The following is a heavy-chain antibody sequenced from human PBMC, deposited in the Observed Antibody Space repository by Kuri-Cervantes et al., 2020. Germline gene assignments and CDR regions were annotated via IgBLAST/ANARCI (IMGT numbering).Heavy chain of an antibody. Sequence: SVKVSCKASGGTFSSYAISWVRQAPGQGLEWMGGIIPILGTANYAQKFQGRVTITADESTGTAYMELSSLRSEDTAVYYCARDRGPYSSSWYGRVPGWFDPWGQGTLVTVSS. J-gene: IGHJ5*02. D-gene: IGHD6-13*01. CDR2: IIPILGTA. CDR3: ARDRGPYSSSWYGRVPGWFDP. V-gene: IGHV1-69*13. CDR1: GGTFSSYA.